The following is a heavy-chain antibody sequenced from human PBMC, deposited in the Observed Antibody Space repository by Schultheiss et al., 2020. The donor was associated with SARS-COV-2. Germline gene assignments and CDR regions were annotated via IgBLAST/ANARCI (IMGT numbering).Heavy chain of an antibody. D-gene: IGHD3-10*01. CDR1: GYSITSDSY. CDR2: IYYSGST. Sequence: SETLSLTCAVSGYSITSDSYWGWIRQHPGKGLEWIGYIYYSGSTYYNPSLKSRVTISVDTSKNQFSLKLSSVTAADTAVYYCARGRVRGVIFNWFDPWGQGTLVTVSS. J-gene: IGHJ5*02. CDR3: ARGRVRGVIFNWFDP. V-gene: IGHV4-31*11.